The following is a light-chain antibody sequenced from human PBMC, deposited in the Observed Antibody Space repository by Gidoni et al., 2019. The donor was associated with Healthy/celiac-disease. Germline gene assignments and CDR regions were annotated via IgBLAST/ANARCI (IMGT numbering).Light chain of an antibody. CDR3: QQYGSSSLT. CDR1: QSVSSSY. V-gene: IGKV3-20*01. CDR2: GAS. Sequence: EIGLTQSPGTLPLPPGERATLSCRASQSVSSSYLAWYQQKPGQAPRLLIDGASSRAPGRPDRFSGSGSGTDFTLTISRLEPEDFAVYYCQQYGSSSLTFGGGTKVEIK. J-gene: IGKJ4*01.